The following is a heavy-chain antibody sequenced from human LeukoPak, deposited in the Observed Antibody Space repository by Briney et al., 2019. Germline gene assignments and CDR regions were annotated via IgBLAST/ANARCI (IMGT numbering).Heavy chain of an antibody. Sequence: PSETLSLTCTVSGCSISSGYYWGWIWQPPGKGLEWIGSIYHSGSTYYNPSLKSRVTISVDTSKNQFSLKLSSVTAADTAVYYCASSSGWSSRNAFDIWGQGTMVTVSS. V-gene: IGHV4-38-2*02. CDR2: IYHSGST. CDR1: GCSISSGYY. J-gene: IGHJ3*02. D-gene: IGHD6-19*01. CDR3: ASSSGWSSRNAFDI.